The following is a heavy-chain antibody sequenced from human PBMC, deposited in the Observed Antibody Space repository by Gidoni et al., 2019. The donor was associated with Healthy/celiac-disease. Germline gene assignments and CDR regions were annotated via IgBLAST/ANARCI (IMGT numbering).Heavy chain of an antibody. CDR2: ISAYNGNT. CDR3: ARGGDSGYGALSDAFDI. V-gene: IGHV1-18*04. Sequence: TFTSYGISWVRQAPGQGLEWMGWISAYNGNTNYAQKLQGRVTMTTDTSTSTAYMELRSLRSDDTAVYYCARGGDSGYGALSDAFDIWGQGTMVTVSS. D-gene: IGHD5-12*01. CDR1: TFTSYG. J-gene: IGHJ3*02.